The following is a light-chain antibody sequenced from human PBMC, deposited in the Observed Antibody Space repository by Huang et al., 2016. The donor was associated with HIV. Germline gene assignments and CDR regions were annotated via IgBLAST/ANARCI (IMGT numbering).Light chain of an antibody. CDR3: QQRSNWPRT. CDR1: QSFSSN. J-gene: IGKJ1*01. Sequence: ELVLTQSPATLSLSPVERATLSCRASQSFSSNLPWYQQKPGPAPRLLIYASSNRATGIPARFSGSGSGTDFILTISSLEPEDFAVYYCQQRSNWPRTFGQGTKVEIK. V-gene: IGKV3-11*01. CDR2: ASS.